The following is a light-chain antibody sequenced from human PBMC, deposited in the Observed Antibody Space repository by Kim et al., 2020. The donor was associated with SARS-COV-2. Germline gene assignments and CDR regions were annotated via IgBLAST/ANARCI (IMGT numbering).Light chain of an antibody. V-gene: IGLV9-49*01. J-gene: IGLJ3*02. CDR1: SGYSNYK. CDR3: GTDHGSGSNFVWV. CDR2: VGTGGIVG. Sequence: QPVLTQPPSASPSLGASVTLTCTLSSGYSNYKVDWYQQRPGKGPRFVMRVGTGGIVGSKGDGIPDRFSVLGSGLNRYLTIKNIQEEDESDYHCGTDHGSGSNFVWVFGGGTKLTVL.